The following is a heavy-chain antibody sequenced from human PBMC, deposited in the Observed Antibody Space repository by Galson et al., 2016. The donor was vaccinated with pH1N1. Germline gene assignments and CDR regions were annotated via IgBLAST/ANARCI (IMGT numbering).Heavy chain of an antibody. V-gene: IGHV4-4*02. CDR2: IYHSGNT. CDR3: ARNGADYFYGLDV. Sequence: SETLSLTCAVSGDAVSSTNWWTWVRQPPGKGLEWIGEIYHSGNTNYSPSLKSRVTISVDTSKNQISLKLISATAADTAVYYCARNGADYFYGLDVWGQGTTVTVSS. J-gene: IGHJ6*02. CDR1: GDAVSSTNW.